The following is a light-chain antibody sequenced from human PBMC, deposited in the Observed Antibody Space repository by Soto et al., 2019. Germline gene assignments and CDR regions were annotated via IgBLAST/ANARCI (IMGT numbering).Light chain of an antibody. CDR3: QQYNSYPWT. J-gene: IGKJ1*01. CDR1: QSISRW. V-gene: IGKV1-5*01. Sequence: DIQMTQSPSTLSASGGDRVTITCRASQSISRWVAWYQQRPGKAPKLLIYHASSLESGVPSRFGGSGSGTEFTLHISSLQPDDFATYYCQQYNSYPWTFGQGTRVDI. CDR2: HAS.